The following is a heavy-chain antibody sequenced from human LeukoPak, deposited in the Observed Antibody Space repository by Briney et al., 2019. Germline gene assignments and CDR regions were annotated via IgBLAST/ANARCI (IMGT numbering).Heavy chain of an antibody. D-gene: IGHD3-10*01. CDR2: IYSGGST. V-gene: IGHV3-53*01. CDR3: ARDRFGPNYYGSGSYYPGAFNI. CDR1: EFTFTTYG. Sequence: GGSLRLSCAASEFTFTTYGMHWVRQAPGKGLEWVSVIYSGGSTYYADSVKGRFTISRDNSKNTLYLQMNSLRAEDTAVYYCARDRFGPNYYGSGSYYPGAFNIWGQGTMVTVSS. J-gene: IGHJ3*02.